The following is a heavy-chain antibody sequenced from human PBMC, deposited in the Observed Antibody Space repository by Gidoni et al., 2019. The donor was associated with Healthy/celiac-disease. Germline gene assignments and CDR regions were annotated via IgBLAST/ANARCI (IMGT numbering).Heavy chain of an antibody. J-gene: IGHJ4*02. D-gene: IGHD2-15*01. CDR3: ARDVLGYCSGGSCRRFDY. CDR2: ISYDGSNK. Sequence: QVQLVESGGGVVQPGRSLRLSCAASGFTFSSYARHWVRQAPGKGLEWVAVISYDGSNKYYADSVKGRFTISRDNSKNTLYLQMNSLRAEDTAVYYCARDVLGYCSGGSCRRFDYWGQGTLVTVSS. CDR1: GFTFSSYA. V-gene: IGHV3-30-3*01.